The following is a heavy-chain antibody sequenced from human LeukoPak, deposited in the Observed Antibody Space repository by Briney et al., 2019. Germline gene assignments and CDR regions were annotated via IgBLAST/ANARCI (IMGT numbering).Heavy chain of an antibody. CDR3: AREQVGYYYDSGPYYFDY. D-gene: IGHD3-22*01. Sequence: PSETLSLTCTVSGGSISSYYWSWIRQPPGKGLEWIGYIYYSGSTNYNPSLKSRVTISVDTSKNQFSLKLSSVTAADTAVYYCAREQVGYYYDSGPYYFDYWGQGTLVTVSS. CDR2: IYYSGST. J-gene: IGHJ4*02. CDR1: GGSISSYY. V-gene: IGHV4-59*01.